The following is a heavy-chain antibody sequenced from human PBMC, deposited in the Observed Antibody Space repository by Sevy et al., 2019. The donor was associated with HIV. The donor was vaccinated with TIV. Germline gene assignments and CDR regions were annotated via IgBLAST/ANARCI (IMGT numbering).Heavy chain of an antibody. CDR3: VRQAGYSGGYHAVGRFDP. J-gene: IGHJ5*02. V-gene: IGHV5-51*01. CDR1: GFTFTDYW. Sequence: GESLKISCTASGFTFTDYWIGWVRQMPGKGLGWMGHIYPGDSDTKYHPSFEGQVTISADKSIKTAYLQYSSLKASDTAMYYCVRQAGYSGGYHAVGRFDPWGQRTLVTVSS. CDR2: IYPGDSDT. D-gene: IGHD1-26*01.